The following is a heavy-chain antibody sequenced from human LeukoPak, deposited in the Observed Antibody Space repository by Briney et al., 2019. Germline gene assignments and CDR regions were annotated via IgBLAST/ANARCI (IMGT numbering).Heavy chain of an antibody. D-gene: IGHD2-21*02. CDR2: ISSSSSYI. CDR3: ARGGLVVTYTFDY. CDR1: GFTVRSSY. Sequence: GGSLRLSCAASGFTVRSSYMSWVRQAPGKGLEWVSSISSSSSYIYYADSVKGRFTISRDNAKNSLYLQMNSLRAEDTAVYYCARGGLVVTYTFDYWGQGTLVTVSS. J-gene: IGHJ4*02. V-gene: IGHV3-21*01.